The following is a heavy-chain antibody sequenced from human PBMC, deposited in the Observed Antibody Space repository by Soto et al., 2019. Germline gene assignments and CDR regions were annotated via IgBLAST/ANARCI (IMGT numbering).Heavy chain of an antibody. CDR3: ARAVEGGYYDSSGYRIYFDY. CDR2: IYYSGST. CDR1: GGSISSYY. Sequence: PSETLSLTCTVSGGSISSYYWSWIRQPPGKGLKWIGYIYYSGSTNYNPSLKSRVTISEDTSKNQFSLKLSSVTAADTAVYYCARAVEGGYYDSSGYRIYFDYWSQGTLVTV. J-gene: IGHJ4*02. D-gene: IGHD3-22*01. V-gene: IGHV4-59*01.